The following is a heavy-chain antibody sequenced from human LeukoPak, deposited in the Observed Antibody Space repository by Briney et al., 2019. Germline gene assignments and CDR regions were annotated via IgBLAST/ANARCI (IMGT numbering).Heavy chain of an antibody. CDR1: GYTFTIHH. V-gene: IGHV1-2*02. CDR2: INTNSGGT. CDR3: ARDYSTSSWDN. D-gene: IGHD6-13*01. J-gene: IGHJ4*02. Sequence: ASVKVSCKTSGYTFTIHHIQWVRQAPGQGLEWMGWINTNSGGTIYSQKFQGRITMTRDPSITTAYMELSSLRSDDTAVYYCARDYSTSSWDNWGQGTPVTVSS.